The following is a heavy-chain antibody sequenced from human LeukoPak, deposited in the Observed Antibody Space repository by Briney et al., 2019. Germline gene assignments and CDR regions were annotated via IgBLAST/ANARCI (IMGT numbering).Heavy chain of an antibody. D-gene: IGHD3-3*01. CDR3: AKVPRFVEWLGRTREEYYFDY. J-gene: IGHJ4*02. CDR2: IRYDESDK. V-gene: IGHV3-30*02. Sequence: GGSLRLSCAASGFKLKRYGIHWVRQAPGKGLEWVAFIRYDESDKYYADSVKGRFTISRDNSENTVYLQMNSLRSEDTAVYYCAKVPRFVEWLGRTREEYYFDYWGQGTLVTVSS. CDR1: GFKLKRYG.